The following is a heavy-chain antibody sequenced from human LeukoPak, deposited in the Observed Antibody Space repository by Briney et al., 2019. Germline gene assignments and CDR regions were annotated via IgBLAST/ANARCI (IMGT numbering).Heavy chain of an antibody. CDR3: ARNGTNNYFDY. CDR2: IYHSGST. J-gene: IGHJ4*02. CDR1: GFSISSGYY. D-gene: IGHD2-2*01. Sequence: SETLPLTCAVSGFSISSGYYWGWIRQPPGKGLEWIGSIYHSGSTHYNPSLKSRVTISVDTSKNQFSLKLSSVTAADTAVYYCARNGTNNYFDYWGQATLVTVSS. V-gene: IGHV4-38-2*01.